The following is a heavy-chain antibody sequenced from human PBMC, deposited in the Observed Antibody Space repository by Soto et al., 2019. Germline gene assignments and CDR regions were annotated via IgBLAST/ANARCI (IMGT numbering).Heavy chain of an antibody. D-gene: IGHD2-15*01. CDR3: ARRYSFGRISKVVEVVAISSYAFDN. CDR2: INHSGST. CDR1: GGSFSGYY. J-gene: IGHJ3*02. Sequence: SETLSLTCAVYGGSFSGYYWSWIRQPPGKGLEWIGEINHSGSTNYNPSLKSRVNISVDTSKNQFSLKLSSVTAADTAVYYCARRYSFGRISKVVEVVAISSYAFDNWGQGTMVTVSS. V-gene: IGHV4-34*01.